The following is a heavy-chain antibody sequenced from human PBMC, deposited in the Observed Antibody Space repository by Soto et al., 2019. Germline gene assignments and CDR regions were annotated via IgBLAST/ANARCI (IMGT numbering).Heavy chain of an antibody. J-gene: IGHJ4*02. Sequence: GGSLRLSCAASGFTFDDYAMHWVRQAPGKGLEWVSGISWNSGSIGYADSVKGRFTISRDNAKNSLYLQMNSLRAEDTALYYCAKDRGVATSHFDYWGQGTLVTVSS. D-gene: IGHD5-12*01. CDR2: ISWNSGSI. CDR1: GFTFDDYA. CDR3: AKDRGVATSHFDY. V-gene: IGHV3-9*01.